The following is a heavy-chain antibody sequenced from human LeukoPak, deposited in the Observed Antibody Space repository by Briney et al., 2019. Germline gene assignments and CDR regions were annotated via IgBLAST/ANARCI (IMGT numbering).Heavy chain of an antibody. CDR1: GSTFSSYD. CDR3: ARGPYGTGSHFHF. CDR2: MNPNSGDT. D-gene: IGHD3-10*01. V-gene: IGHV1-8*02. J-gene: IGHJ4*02. Sequence: ASVKVSCKASGSTFSSYDINWVRQATGQGLEWMGWMNPNSGDTGYTQRCQGRVTMTRDTSISTAYMELSSLRSEDTAVYYCARGPYGTGSHFHFWGQGTLVTVSS.